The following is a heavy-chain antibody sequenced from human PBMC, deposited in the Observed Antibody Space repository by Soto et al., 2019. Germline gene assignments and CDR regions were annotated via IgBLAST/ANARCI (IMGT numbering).Heavy chain of an antibody. Sequence: QVQLVQSGAEVKKPGSSVKVSCKASGGTFSSYAISWVRQAPGQGLEWMGWIIPIVGTANYAQKFQGRGTITADESTSTAYMELSSLRSEDTAVYYCARERLDIVVVPAAGPHSYYGMDVWGQGTTVTVSS. CDR1: GGTFSSYA. CDR2: IIPIVGTA. V-gene: IGHV1-69*01. D-gene: IGHD2-2*03. CDR3: ARERLDIVVVPAAGPHSYYGMDV. J-gene: IGHJ6*02.